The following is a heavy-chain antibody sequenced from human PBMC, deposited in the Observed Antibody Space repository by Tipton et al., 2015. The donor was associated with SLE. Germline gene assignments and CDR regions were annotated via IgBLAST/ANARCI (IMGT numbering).Heavy chain of an antibody. CDR2: IYYSGST. Sequence: TLSLTCTVSGGSISSSSYYWGWIRQPPGKGLEWIGSIYYSGSTYYNPSLKSRVTISVDTSKNQFSLKLSSVTAADTAVYYCATWRGYDFWSGYSPSYFDYWGQGPLVTVSS. V-gene: IGHV4-39*07. CDR3: ATWRGYDFWSGYSPSYFDY. CDR1: GGSISSSSYY. D-gene: IGHD3-3*01. J-gene: IGHJ4*02.